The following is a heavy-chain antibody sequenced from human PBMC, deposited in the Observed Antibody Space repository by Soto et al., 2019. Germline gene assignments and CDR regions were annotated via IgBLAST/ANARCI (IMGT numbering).Heavy chain of an antibody. D-gene: IGHD1-7*01. CDR3: ARDTQDWNYVFRWCDP. Sequence: QVQLVQSGAEVKKPGASVKVSCKASGYTFTSYGISWVRQAPGQGLEWMGWISAYNGNTNYAQKLQGRVTMTTDTATSTAYMERRSLRSDDTAVYYCARDTQDWNYVFRWCDPWGQGTLVTVSS. CDR2: ISAYNGNT. V-gene: IGHV1-18*01. CDR1: GYTFTSYG. J-gene: IGHJ5*02.